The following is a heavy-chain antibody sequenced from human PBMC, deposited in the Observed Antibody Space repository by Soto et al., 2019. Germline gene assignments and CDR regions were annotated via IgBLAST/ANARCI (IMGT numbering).Heavy chain of an antibody. D-gene: IGHD3-10*01. Sequence: EVQLVESGGGLVQPGGSLRLSCAASGFTFSSYWMSWVRQAPGKGLEWVANIKQDGSEKYYVDSVKGRFTISRDNAKNSLYLQMNSLRAEDTAVYYCAIPPIPAGYYYGSGSYYDYWGQGTLVTVSS. V-gene: IGHV3-7*03. CDR3: AIPPIPAGYYYGSGSYYDY. CDR2: IKQDGSEK. J-gene: IGHJ4*02. CDR1: GFTFSSYW.